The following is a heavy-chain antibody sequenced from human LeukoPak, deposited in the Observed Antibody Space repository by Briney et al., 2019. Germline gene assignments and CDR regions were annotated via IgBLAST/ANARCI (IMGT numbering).Heavy chain of an antibody. Sequence: PGGSLRLSCAASGFTFSSYWMHWVRQAPGKGLGWVSRINSDGSSTSYADSVKGRFTISRDNAKNTLYLQMNSLRAEDTAVYYCARDSAKQWPVRPDWGQGTLVTVSS. CDR2: INSDGSST. V-gene: IGHV3-74*01. D-gene: IGHD6-19*01. CDR3: ARDSAKQWPVRPD. CDR1: GFTFSSYW. J-gene: IGHJ4*02.